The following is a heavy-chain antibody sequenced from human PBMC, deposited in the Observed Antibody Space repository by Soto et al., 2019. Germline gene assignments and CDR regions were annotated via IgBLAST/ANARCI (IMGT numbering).Heavy chain of an antibody. CDR2: MEQDGSEK. Sequence: GGSLRLSCAASGFTFSSYWMTWVRQAPGRGLEWVANMEQDGSEKYYVDSVKGRFTISRNNSKNTLYLQMNSLRAEDTAVYYCARDRALASYWGQGTLVTVSS. J-gene: IGHJ4*02. CDR3: ARDRALASY. CDR1: GFTFSSYW. V-gene: IGHV3-7*01. D-gene: IGHD5-12*01.